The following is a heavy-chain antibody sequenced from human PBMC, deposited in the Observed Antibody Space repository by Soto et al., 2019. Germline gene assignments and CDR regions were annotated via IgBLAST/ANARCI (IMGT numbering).Heavy chain of an antibody. V-gene: IGHV4-39*01. Sequence: SETLSLTCTVSGVSISSSSYYWGWIRQPPGKGLEWIGSIYYSGSTYYNPSLKSRVTISVDTSKNQFSLKLSSVTAADTAVYYCARRGGRWLHYGMDVWGQGTTVT. CDR1: GVSISSSSYY. CDR3: ARRGGRWLHYGMDV. J-gene: IGHJ6*02. CDR2: IYYSGST. D-gene: IGHD3-16*01.